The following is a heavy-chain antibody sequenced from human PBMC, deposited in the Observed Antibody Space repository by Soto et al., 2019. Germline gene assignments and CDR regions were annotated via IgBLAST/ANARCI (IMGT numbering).Heavy chain of an antibody. J-gene: IGHJ4*02. CDR1: GGSISSSSYY. D-gene: IGHD3-9*01. V-gene: IGHV4-39*01. Sequence: SETLSLTCTVSGGSISSSSYYWGWIRQPPGKGLERIGSIYYSGSTYYNPSLKSRVTISVDTSKNQFSLKLSSVTAADTAVYYCARLEGGYDILTGYYQSFFDYWGQGTLVTVSS. CDR2: IYYSGST. CDR3: ARLEGGYDILTGYYQSFFDY.